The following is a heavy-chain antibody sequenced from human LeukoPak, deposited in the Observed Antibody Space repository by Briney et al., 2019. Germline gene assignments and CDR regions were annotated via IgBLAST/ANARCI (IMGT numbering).Heavy chain of an antibody. CDR3: SREDYYYGSLTHRAFDH. CDR1: GFNFGDYA. CDR2: IKSEAYGATA. J-gene: IGHJ5*02. V-gene: IGHV3-49*04. Sequence: GGSLRLSCTASGFNFGDYALSWVRQAPGKGLEWIGYIKSEAYGATAEYATFVKGRFTISRDDSKSIMYLQMDSLKTEDTAVYYCSREDYYYGSLTHRAFDHWGQGTLLTVSS. D-gene: IGHD3-10*01.